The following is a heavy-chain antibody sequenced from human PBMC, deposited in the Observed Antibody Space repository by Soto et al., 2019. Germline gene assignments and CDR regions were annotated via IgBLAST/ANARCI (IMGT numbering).Heavy chain of an antibody. CDR2: ISAYNGNT. J-gene: IGHJ4*02. CDR1: GYTFTNYA. Sequence: QVQLVRSGAEVKKPGASVKVSCKASGYTFTNYAFSWVRQAPGQGLEWMGWISAYNGNTNYPQKLQGRVTITTDTSTSTAYMELRSLRSDDTAVYYCARDLAAAGPFDCWGQGTLVTVSS. D-gene: IGHD6-13*01. V-gene: IGHV1-18*01. CDR3: ARDLAAAGPFDC.